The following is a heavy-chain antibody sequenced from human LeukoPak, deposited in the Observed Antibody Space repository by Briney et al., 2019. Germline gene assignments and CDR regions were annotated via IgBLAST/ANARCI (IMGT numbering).Heavy chain of an antibody. CDR2: IRYDGSNK. D-gene: IGHD1-20*01. J-gene: IGHJ4*02. CDR3: ARDQESITGTTLSV. CDR1: GFTFSSYG. Sequence: QAGGSLRLSCAASGFTFSSYGMHWVRQAPGKGLEWVAFIRYDGSNKYYADSVKGRFTISRDNSKNTLYLQMNSLRAEDTAVYYCARDQESITGTTLSVWGQGTLVTVSS. V-gene: IGHV3-30*02.